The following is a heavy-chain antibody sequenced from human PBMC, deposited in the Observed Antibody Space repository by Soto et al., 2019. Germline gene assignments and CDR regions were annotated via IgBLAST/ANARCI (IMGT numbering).Heavy chain of an antibody. Sequence: SETLSLTCTVSGGSASSGSHQWSWIRQSPGKGLEWIGYIYYTGSTNYNPSLKSRGTISVDTSKNQFSLKLTSVTAADTALYFCARPQFYDFCSRSVTMDVWGQRTTVTVSS. CDR2: IYYTGST. CDR1: GGSASSGSHQ. D-gene: IGHD3-3*01. CDR3: ARPQFYDFCSRSVTMDV. J-gene: IGHJ6*02. V-gene: IGHV4-61*01.